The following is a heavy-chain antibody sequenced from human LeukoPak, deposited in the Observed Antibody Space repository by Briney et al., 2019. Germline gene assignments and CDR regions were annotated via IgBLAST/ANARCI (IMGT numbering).Heavy chain of an antibody. J-gene: IGHJ4*02. Sequence: SQTLSLTCAISGDSVSSNSAAWNWIRQSPSRGLEWLGRTYYRSKWYHDYAVSVKSRITINPDTSKNQFSLQLNSVTPEDTAVYYCARDPGPGGSSNWYRRGFDYWGQGTLVTVSS. V-gene: IGHV6-1*01. CDR3: ARDPGPGGSSNWYRRGFDY. D-gene: IGHD6-13*01. CDR2: TYYRSKWYH. CDR1: GDSVSSNSAA.